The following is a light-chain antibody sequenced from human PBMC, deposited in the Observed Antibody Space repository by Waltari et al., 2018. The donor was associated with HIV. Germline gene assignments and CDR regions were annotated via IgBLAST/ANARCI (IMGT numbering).Light chain of an antibody. CDR3: CSYAGSNTLI. J-gene: IGLJ2*01. CDR2: DVT. V-gene: IGLV2-23*02. CDR1: RSDVGGYNY. Sequence: QSAPTQPASVSGSPGQSITLSCTGPRSDVGGYNYVSWYQQYPGKAPKLMIYDVTKRPSGVSNRFSGSKSGNTASLTISGLQAEDEADYYCCSYAGSNTLIFGGGTNLTVL.